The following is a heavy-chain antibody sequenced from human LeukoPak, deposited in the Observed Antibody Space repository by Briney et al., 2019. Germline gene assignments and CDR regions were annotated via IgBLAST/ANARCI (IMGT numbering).Heavy chain of an antibody. D-gene: IGHD4-17*01. CDR3: ARGPSYGDYVDYLDY. CDR2: IKQDETPR. CDR1: GFTFSSYE. V-gene: IGHV3-7*01. J-gene: IGHJ4*02. Sequence: GGSLRLSCAASGFTFSSYEMNWVRRAPGKGLEWVASIKQDETPRYNVDSVKGRFTISRDNAKNSLYLQLNSLRADDTSVYYCARGPSYGDYVDYLDYWGRGTLVTVSS.